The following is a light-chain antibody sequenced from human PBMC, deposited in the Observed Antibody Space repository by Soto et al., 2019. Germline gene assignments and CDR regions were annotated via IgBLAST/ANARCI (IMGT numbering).Light chain of an antibody. Sequence: QSVLAQPRSVSESPGQSAAISCTGTRGDVGGYNYVSWYQQHPGKAPKLMIYDVNKRPSGVPDRFSGSKSGNTASLTISGLQAEDEADYYCCSCTGSHSYVFGTGTKVTVL. CDR3: CSCTGSHSYV. CDR1: RGDVGGYNY. J-gene: IGLJ1*01. CDR2: DVN. V-gene: IGLV2-11*01.